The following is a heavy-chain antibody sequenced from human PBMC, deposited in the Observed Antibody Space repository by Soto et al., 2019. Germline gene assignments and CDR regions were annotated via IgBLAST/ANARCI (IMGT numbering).Heavy chain of an antibody. CDR2: IIPIFGKA. CDR1: GGTFSSYA. D-gene: IGHD1-20*01. CDR3: ASRITGTPNCYYGMDV. V-gene: IGHV1-69*12. J-gene: IGHJ6*02. Sequence: QVQLVQSGAEVKKPGSSVKVSCKASGGTFSSYAINWVRQAPGQGLEWMGGIIPIFGKADYAQKFQGRVTITADETTSTAYMRLGSMRSENPAVYYWASRITGTPNCYYGMDVWGQGTTVTVSS.